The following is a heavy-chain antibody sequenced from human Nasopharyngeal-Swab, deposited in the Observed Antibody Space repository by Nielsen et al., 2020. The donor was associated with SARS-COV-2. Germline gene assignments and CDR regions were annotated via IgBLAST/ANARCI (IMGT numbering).Heavy chain of an antibody. CDR3: AKGAKVIAALIPDAFDV. CDR2: ISMNTGSN. CDR1: GFIFGTYG. J-gene: IGHJ3*01. D-gene: IGHD6-13*01. Sequence: GGSLRLSCVASGFIFGTYGMAWVRQAPGKGLEWVSGISMNTGSNFYGDSVKGRFTISRDKSKNTVDLQMNDLRVEDTAVYYCAKGAKVIAALIPDAFDVWGQGEVVTVSS. V-gene: IGHV3-23*01.